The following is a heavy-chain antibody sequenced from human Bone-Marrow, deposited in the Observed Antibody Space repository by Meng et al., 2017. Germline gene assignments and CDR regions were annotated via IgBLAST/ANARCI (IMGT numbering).Heavy chain of an antibody. CDR1: GDTFTYNH. CDR2: NNPRDGDT. J-gene: IGHJ4*02. V-gene: IGHV1-46*04. D-gene: IGHD5-24*01. Sequence: QVQLVQSAAEVIKPGASVKVSCKASGDTFTYNHIHWVRQAPGQGLEWVGINNPRDGDTSYSQKLRGRVTLTRDTSTSTDYMELSSLRSGDTAVYYCARERDATYYFHNWGQGTLVTVSS. CDR3: ARERDATYYFHN.